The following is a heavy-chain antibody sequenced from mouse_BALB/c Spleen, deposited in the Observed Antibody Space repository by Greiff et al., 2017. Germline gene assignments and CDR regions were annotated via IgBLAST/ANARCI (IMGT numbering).Heavy chain of an antibody. Sequence: EVKLVESGGGLVQPGGSLRLSCATSGFTFTDYYMSWVRQPPGKALEWLGFIRNKANGYTTEYSASVKGRFTISRDNSQSILYLQMNTLRAEDSATYYCARGRERGSYAMDYWGQGTSVTVSS. CDR3: ARGRERGSYAMDY. J-gene: IGHJ4*01. V-gene: IGHV7-3*02. CDR2: IRNKANGYTT. CDR1: GFTFTDYY.